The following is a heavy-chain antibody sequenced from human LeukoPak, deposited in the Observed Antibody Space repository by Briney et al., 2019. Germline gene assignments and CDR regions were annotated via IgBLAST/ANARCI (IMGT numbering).Heavy chain of an antibody. D-gene: IGHD3-3*01. CDR1: GYTFTDLY. V-gene: IGHV1-2*02. CDR2: LRTNTGGT. J-gene: IGHJ4*02. Sequence: ASVKLSCKASGYTFTDLYIHWVRQAPGQALEWMGFLRTNTGGTSYAQKFQGRVTMTRDTYISTTYLELTSLTPDDTAVYFCARHNYDFDFDYWGQGTLVTVSA. CDR3: ARHNYDFDFDY.